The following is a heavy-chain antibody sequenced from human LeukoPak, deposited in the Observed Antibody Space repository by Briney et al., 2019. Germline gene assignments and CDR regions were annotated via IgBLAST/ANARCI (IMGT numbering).Heavy chain of an antibody. J-gene: IGHJ4*02. CDR3: ARRYCTNGVCYVDY. Sequence: PEGSLRLSCAASGFTFSSYAMSWVRQAPGKGLEWVSAISGSGGSTYYADSVKGRFTISRDNSKNTLYLQMNSLRAEDTAVYYCARRYCTNGVCYVDYWGQGTLVTVSS. D-gene: IGHD2-8*01. CDR1: GFTFSSYA. V-gene: IGHV3-23*01. CDR2: ISGSGGST.